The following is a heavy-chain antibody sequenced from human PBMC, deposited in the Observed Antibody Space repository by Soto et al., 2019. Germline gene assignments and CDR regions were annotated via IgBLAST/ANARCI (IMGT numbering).Heavy chain of an antibody. CDR1: GYTFTSYY. D-gene: IGHD4-17*01. V-gene: IGHV1-46*01. Sequence: GSVKVSCKASGYTFTSYYMHCVRQAPGQGLEWMGVIEPSGGSRSYTQKFQGRVTMTRDTSTSTVYMELSSLRSEDTAVYYCARTTMTFYYFDFWGQGTLVTVSS. CDR2: IEPSGGSR. CDR3: ARTTMTFYYFDF. J-gene: IGHJ4*02.